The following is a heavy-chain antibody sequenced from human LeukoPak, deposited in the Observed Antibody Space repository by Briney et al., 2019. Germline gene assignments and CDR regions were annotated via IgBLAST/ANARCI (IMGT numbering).Heavy chain of an antibody. CDR3: ARGQQLVGNYYYYGMDV. J-gene: IGHJ6*02. CDR1: GGTFSSYA. CDR2: IIPIFGTV. V-gene: IGHV1-69*13. D-gene: IGHD6-13*01. Sequence: SVKVSCRASGGTFSSYAISWVRQAPGQGLEWMGGIIPIFGTVHYAQTFQGRVTITADESTNTAYMELTSLRSDDTALYYCARGQQLVGNYYYYGMDVWGQGTTVTDSS.